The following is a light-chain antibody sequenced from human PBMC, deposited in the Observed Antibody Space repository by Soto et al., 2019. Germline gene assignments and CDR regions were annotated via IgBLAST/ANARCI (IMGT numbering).Light chain of an antibody. CDR2: DVS. Sequence: QSALTQPASVSGSPGQSITISCTGTSSDVGGYNYVSWYQQHPGKAPKLMIYDVSNRPSRVSNRFSGSKSGNTASLTISGLQAEDEADYYCSSYTSSSTPLGAFGTGTKVTVL. V-gene: IGLV2-14*01. J-gene: IGLJ1*01. CDR1: SSDVGGYNY. CDR3: SSYTSSSTPLGA.